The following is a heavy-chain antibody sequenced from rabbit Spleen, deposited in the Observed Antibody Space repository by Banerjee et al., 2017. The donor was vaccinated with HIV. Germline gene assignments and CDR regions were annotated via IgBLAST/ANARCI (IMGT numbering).Heavy chain of an antibody. Sequence: QEQLVESGGDLVQPEGSLTLTCTTSGFSFSSNYYMCWVRQAPGKGLEWIGCIYTGSGANIYYASWAKGRFTMSKASSTTVTLQMTSLTGADTATYFCARDTSSSFSSYGMGLWGQGTLVTV. CDR3: ARDTSSSFSSYGMGL. V-gene: IGHV1S45*01. CDR1: GFSFSSNYY. D-gene: IGHD1-1*01. CDR2: IYTGSGANI. J-gene: IGHJ6*01.